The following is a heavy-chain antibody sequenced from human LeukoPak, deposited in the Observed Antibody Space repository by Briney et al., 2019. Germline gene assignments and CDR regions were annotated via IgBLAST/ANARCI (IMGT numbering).Heavy chain of an antibody. D-gene: IGHD3-22*01. CDR2: ISAYNGNT. J-gene: IGHJ3*02. CDR3: ARDRYDSSDAFDI. V-gene: IGHV1-18*01. CDR1: GYTFTRYG. Sequence: ASVKVSCTPSGYTFTRYGISWVRQAPGQGLEWMGWISAYNGNTNYAQKLQGRVTMTTDTSTSTAYMELRSLRSDDTAVYYCARDRYDSSDAFDIWGQGTMVTVSS.